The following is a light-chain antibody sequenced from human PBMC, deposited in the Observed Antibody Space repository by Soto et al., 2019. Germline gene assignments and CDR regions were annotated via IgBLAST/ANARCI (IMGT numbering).Light chain of an antibody. CDR1: QSVSSNF. CDR3: QQYGSSPRT. Sequence: IVLTQSPGTLSLSPWERATLSCRASQSVSSNFLAWYQQKPGQAPRLLIYGASNRATGIPDRFSGSGSGTDFTLTISRLEPEDFAVYYCQQYGSSPRTFGQGTKVDIK. CDR2: GAS. V-gene: IGKV3-20*01. J-gene: IGKJ1*01.